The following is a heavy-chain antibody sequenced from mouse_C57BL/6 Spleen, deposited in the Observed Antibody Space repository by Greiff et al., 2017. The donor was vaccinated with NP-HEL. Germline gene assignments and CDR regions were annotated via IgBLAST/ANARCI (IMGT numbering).Heavy chain of an antibody. CDR3: ARGRYAMDY. J-gene: IGHJ4*01. CDR2: INPYNGGT. Sequence: VQLKQSGPVLVKPGASVKMSCKASGYTFTDYYMNWVKQSHGKSLEWIGVINPYNGGTSYNQKFKGKATLTVDKSSSTAYMELNSLTSEDSAVYYCARGRYAMDYWGQGTSVTVSS. V-gene: IGHV1-19*01. CDR1: GYTFTDYY.